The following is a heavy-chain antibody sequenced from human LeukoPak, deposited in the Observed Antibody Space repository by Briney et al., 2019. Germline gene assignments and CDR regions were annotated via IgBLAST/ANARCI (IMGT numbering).Heavy chain of an antibody. CDR1: GGSISSGGYY. Sequence: SETLSLTCTVSGGSISSGGYYWSWIRQHPGKGLEWIGYIYYSGSTNYNPSLKSRVTISVDTSKNQFSLKLSSVTAADTAVYYCASSNPPPLGIAVAGTSGWFDPWGQGTLVTVSS. V-gene: IGHV4-61*08. J-gene: IGHJ5*02. D-gene: IGHD6-19*01. CDR2: IYYSGST. CDR3: ASSNPPPLGIAVAGTSGWFDP.